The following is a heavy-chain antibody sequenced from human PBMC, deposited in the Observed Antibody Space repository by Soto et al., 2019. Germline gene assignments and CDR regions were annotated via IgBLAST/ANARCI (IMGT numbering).Heavy chain of an antibody. D-gene: IGHD2-2*01. Sequence: QVQLVQSGAEVKKPGSSVKVSCKASGGTFSSYAISWVRQAPGHGLEWMGGIIPIFGTANYAQKYQGRDRITPDDSTATDYEELTRLQSEDPAVYYCASSRGVNAYRPFNYWGQGTLVTASS. CDR1: GGTFSSYA. J-gene: IGHJ4*02. V-gene: IGHV1-69*05. CDR3: ASSRGVNAYRPFNY. CDR2: IIPIFGTA.